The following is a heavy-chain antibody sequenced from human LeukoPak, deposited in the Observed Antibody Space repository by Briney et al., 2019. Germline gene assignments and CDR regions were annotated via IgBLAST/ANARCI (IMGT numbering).Heavy chain of an antibody. J-gene: IGHJ4*02. V-gene: IGHV4-34*01. CDR3: ARGPEQWLVRPFDY. D-gene: IGHD6-19*01. CDR2: INHSGST. CDR1: GGSFSGYY. Sequence: SETLSLTCAVYGGSFSGYYWSWIRQPPGKGLEWIGEINHSGSTNYNPSLKSRVTISVDTSKNQFSLKLSSVTAADTAVYYCARGPEQWLVRPFDYWGQGTLVTVSS.